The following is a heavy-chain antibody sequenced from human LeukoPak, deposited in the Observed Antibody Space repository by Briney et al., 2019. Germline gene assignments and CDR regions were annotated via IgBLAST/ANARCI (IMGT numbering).Heavy chain of an antibody. V-gene: IGHV3-23*01. CDR1: GFTFSNYA. J-gene: IGHJ4*02. Sequence: GGSLRLSCAASGFTFSNYAMSWVRQAPGKGLEWVSAISGSGGSTYYADSVKGRFTISRDNSNNTLYLQMNSLRAEDTAVYYCANRIAATGVVYWGQGTLVTVSS. CDR3: ANRIAATGVVY. D-gene: IGHD6-13*01. CDR2: ISGSGGST.